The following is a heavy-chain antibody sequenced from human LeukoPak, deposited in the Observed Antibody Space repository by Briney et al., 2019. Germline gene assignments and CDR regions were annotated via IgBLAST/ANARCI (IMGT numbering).Heavy chain of an antibody. CDR1: GGSFSGYY. J-gene: IGHJ3*02. CDR2: INHSGST. Sequence: SETLSLTCAVYGGSFSGYYWSWLRQPPGKGLEWIGEINHSGSTNYNPSLKSRVTISVYTPKNQFSLKLSSVTAADTAVYYCAATDYGDYVAAFDIWGQGTMVTVSS. CDR3: AATDYGDYVAAFDI. V-gene: IGHV4-34*01. D-gene: IGHD4-17*01.